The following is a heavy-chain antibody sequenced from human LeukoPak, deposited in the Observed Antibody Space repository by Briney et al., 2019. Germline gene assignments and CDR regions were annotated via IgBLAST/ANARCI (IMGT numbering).Heavy chain of an antibody. V-gene: IGHV1-2*04. J-gene: IGHJ6*04. CDR1: GYTFTGYY. D-gene: IGHD2-15*01. Sequence: ASVKVSCKASGYTFTGYYMLWVRQAPGQGLEWMGWINPNSGGTNYAQKFQGWVTMTRDTSISTAYMELSRLRSDDTAVYYCARGGDVVVVAATLLMDVWGKGTTVTVSS. CDR3: ARGGDVVVVAATLLMDV. CDR2: INPNSGGT.